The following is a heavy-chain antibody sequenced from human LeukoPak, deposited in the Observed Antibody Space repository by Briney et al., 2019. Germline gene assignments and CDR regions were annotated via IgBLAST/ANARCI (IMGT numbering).Heavy chain of an antibody. V-gene: IGHV5-51*01. CDR3: ARLEEHYYDSSGYFDY. Sequence: NSGESLKISCKGSGYSFTSYWIVWVRQMPGEGLEWMGIIYPGDSDTRYSPSFQGQVTISADKSISTAYLQWSSLKASDTAMYYCARLEEHYYDSSGYFDYWGQGTLVTVSS. D-gene: IGHD3-22*01. J-gene: IGHJ4*02. CDR1: GYSFTSYW. CDR2: IYPGDSDT.